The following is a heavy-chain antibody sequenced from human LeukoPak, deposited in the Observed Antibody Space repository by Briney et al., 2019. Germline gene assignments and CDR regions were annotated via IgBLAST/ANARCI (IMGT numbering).Heavy chain of an antibody. CDR3: ARANTAYNWFDP. Sequence: PGGSLRLSCAASGFTVSSNYMSWVRQAPGKGLEWVSVIYSGGTTYYADSVKGRFTISRDISKNTLYLQMNSLRAEDTAVYYCARANTAYNWFDPWGQGTLVAVSP. V-gene: IGHV3-53*01. D-gene: IGHD5-18*01. CDR2: IYSGGTT. J-gene: IGHJ5*02. CDR1: GFTVSSNY.